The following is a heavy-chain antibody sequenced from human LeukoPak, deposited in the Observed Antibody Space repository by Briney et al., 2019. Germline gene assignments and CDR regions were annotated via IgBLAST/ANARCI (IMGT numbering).Heavy chain of an antibody. CDR2: ISNDGNNK. Sequence: GGSLRLSCAASGSTFSGYVMHWVRQAPGEGLEWVAVISNDGNNKYYADSVNGRFTISRDNSKNTVYLQMNSLRAEDTAIYYCASLSGHSTGDFWGQGTLVTVSS. J-gene: IGHJ4*02. V-gene: IGHV3-30*04. CDR1: GSTFSGYV. CDR3: ASLSGHSTGDF. D-gene: IGHD6-13*01.